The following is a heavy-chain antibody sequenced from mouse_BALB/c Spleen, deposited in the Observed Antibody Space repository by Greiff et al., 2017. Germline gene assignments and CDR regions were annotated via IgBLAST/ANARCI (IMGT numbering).Heavy chain of an antibody. J-gene: IGHJ3*01. CDR3: AKHGITSPAFDY. D-gene: IGHD2-4*01. CDR1: GFSLTDYG. CDR2: IRGGGST. Sequence: QVQLKDSGPGLVAPSQCLSITCTVSGFSLTDYGVSWIRQPPGKGLEWLGVIRGGGSTYYNSALKSRLSISNDNYKSQVFLKMNSLQTDDTAMYYGAKHGITSPAFDYWGQGTLVTVSA. V-gene: IGHV2-6-5*01.